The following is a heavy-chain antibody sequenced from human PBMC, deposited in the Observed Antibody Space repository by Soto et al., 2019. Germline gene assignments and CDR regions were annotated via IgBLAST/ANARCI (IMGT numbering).Heavy chain of an antibody. V-gene: IGHV3-23*01. CDR2: VSDSGGST. Sequence: EVQLLESGGGLVQPGGSLRLSCVGSGFTFSTYAMSWVRQVPGKGLEWVSTVSDSGGSTYYADSVKGRFTISRDNSKNTLYLEVNTLKVEDTAIYYCAKRDLAYWGRGALVTVSS. CDR1: GFTFSTYA. J-gene: IGHJ4*02. CDR3: AKRDLAY.